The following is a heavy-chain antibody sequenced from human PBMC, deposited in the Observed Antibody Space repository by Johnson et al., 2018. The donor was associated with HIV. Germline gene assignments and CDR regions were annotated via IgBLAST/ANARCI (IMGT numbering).Heavy chain of an antibody. CDR1: GFTFSSYA. V-gene: IGHV3-23*04. Sequence: VQLVESGGGLVQPGGSLRLSCAASGFTFSSYAMSWVRQAPGKGLEWVSAISGSGGSTYYADTVKGRFTISRDNSKNTLYLQMSSLRAEDTAVYYCARACRDGYTCDAFDIWGQGTMVTVSS. J-gene: IGHJ3*02. D-gene: IGHD5-24*01. CDR2: ISGSGGST. CDR3: ARACRDGYTCDAFDI.